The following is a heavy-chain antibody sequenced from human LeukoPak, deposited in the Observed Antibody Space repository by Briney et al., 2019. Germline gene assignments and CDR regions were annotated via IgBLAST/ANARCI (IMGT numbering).Heavy chain of an antibody. CDR1: GGSISGNY. V-gene: IGHV4-4*07. CDR2: ISNSGST. Sequence: SETLSLTCSVSGGSISGNYWSWIRQPAGKGLEWIGRISNSGSTNYNPSLKSRVTMPVDTAKNQFSLKLSSVTAADTAVYYCARASRGSFYYFDYWGQGTLVTVSS. J-gene: IGHJ4*02. D-gene: IGHD3-22*01. CDR3: ARASRGSFYYFDY.